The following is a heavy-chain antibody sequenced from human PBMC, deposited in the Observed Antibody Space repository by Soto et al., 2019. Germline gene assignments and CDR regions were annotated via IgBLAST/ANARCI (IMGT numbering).Heavy chain of an antibody. V-gene: IGHV4-31*03. Sequence: SETLSLTCTVSGASVDSGGYYWTWIRQRPGKGLEWVGYIYYRGNTFYNPSLKSRLTISLDTSKNQFSLKLTSVTAADTAVYSCARDTAMTGAARYDYWGQGTLVTVSS. CDR3: ARDTAMTGAARYDY. CDR2: IYYRGNT. D-gene: IGHD6-25*01. CDR1: GASVDSGGYY. J-gene: IGHJ4*02.